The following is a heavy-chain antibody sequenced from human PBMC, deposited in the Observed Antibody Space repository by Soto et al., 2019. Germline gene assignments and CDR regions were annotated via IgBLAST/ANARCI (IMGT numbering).Heavy chain of an antibody. CDR1: GGSISSGGYY. CDR3: AGDLKMDT. V-gene: IGHV4-31*03. Sequence: SETLSLTCTVSGGSISSGGYYWNWIRQHPGKGLEWIAYIYYTGTTYYNPSLKSRVTISIDRSNNQFSLMLSSVTAADTAVYNCAGDLKMDTWSPGNLLTVSS. J-gene: IGHJ4*02. CDR2: IYYTGTT.